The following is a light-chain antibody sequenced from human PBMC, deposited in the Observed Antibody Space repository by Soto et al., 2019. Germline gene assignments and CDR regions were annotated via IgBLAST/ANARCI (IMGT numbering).Light chain of an antibody. J-gene: IGKJ2*01. V-gene: IGKV3-11*01. CDR1: QSVSSY. CDR2: DAS. Sequence: EIVLTQSPATLSLSPGERATLSCRASQSVSSYLAWYQQKPGQAPRLLIYDASNRATGIPARFSGSGSGTDFTHTISSLEPEDFAVYYCQQRSNWPLGTFGQGTKLEIK. CDR3: QQRSNWPLGT.